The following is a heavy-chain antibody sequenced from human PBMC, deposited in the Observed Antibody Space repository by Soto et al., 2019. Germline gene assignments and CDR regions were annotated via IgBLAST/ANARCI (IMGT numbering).Heavy chain of an antibody. CDR1: GGTFSSYA. J-gene: IGHJ5*02. CDR2: IIPIFGTA. V-gene: IGHV1-69*13. CDR3: ASGYCSSTSCYTNWFDP. D-gene: IGHD2-2*02. Sequence: SVKVSCKASGGTFSSYAISWVRQAPGQGLEWMGGIIPIFGTANYAQKFQGRVTITADESTSTAYMELSSLRSEDTAVYYCASGYCSSTSCYTNWFDPWGQGTLVTVSS.